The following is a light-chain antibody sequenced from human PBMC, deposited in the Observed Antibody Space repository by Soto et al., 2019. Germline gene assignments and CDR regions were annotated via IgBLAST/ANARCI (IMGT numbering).Light chain of an antibody. J-gene: IGLJ2*01. Sequence: QSVLTQSPSASGTPGQRVTISCSGGSSNIETHDIYWHQQLPGSAPKLLIYSNDQRPSGVPDRFSASKSGTSASLAISGLRSEDEAEYFCATWDDSLSGVVFGGGTKLTVL. CDR1: SSNIETHD. CDR3: ATWDDSLSGVV. V-gene: IGLV1-47*02. CDR2: SND.